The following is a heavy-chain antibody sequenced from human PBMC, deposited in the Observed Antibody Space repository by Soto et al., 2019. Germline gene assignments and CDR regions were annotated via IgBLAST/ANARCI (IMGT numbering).Heavy chain of an antibody. CDR1: GFTFSNAW. CDR2: IKSKTDGGTT. J-gene: IGHJ3*02. Sequence: GGSLRLSCAASGFTFSNAWMSWVRQAPGKGLEWVGRIKSKTDGGTTDYAAPVKGRFTISRDDSKNTLYLQMNSLKTEDTAVYYCTTEIPAYYDFWSGQKPAFDIWGQGTMVTVSS. D-gene: IGHD3-3*01. V-gene: IGHV3-15*01. CDR3: TTEIPAYYDFWSGQKPAFDI.